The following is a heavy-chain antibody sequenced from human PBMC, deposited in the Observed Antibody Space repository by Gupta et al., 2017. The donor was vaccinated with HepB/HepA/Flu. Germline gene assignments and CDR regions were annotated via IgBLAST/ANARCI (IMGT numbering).Heavy chain of an antibody. J-gene: IGHJ4*02. D-gene: IGHD5-12*01. Sequence: EVQLVESGGGLVQPGRSLRLSCAASGVTFDAYAMHWVRQAPGKGLEWVSGISWNSGSIGYADSVKGRFTISRDNAKNSLYLQMNSLRAEDTALYYCAKASTIVATITHFDYWGQGTLVTVSS. CDR2: ISWNSGSI. V-gene: IGHV3-9*01. CDR3: AKASTIVATITHFDY. CDR1: GVTFDAYA.